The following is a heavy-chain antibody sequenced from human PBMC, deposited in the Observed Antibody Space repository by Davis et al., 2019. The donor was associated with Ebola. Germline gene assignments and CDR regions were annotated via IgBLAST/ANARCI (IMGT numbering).Heavy chain of an antibody. CDR2: ISYDGSNK. Sequence: GESLKLSCSASGFTFINYGMHWVRQAPGKGLEWVAVISYDGSNKYYADSVKGRFTISRDNSKNTLYLQMNSLRAEDTAVFYCAKPGYSSSWYGAFGGGVDYWGQGTLVTVSS. V-gene: IGHV3-30*18. D-gene: IGHD6-13*01. CDR1: GFTFINYG. J-gene: IGHJ4*02. CDR3: AKPGYSSSWYGAFGGGVDY.